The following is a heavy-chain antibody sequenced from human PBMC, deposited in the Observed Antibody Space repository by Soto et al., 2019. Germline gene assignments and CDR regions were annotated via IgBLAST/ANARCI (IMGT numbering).Heavy chain of an antibody. CDR2: ISGSGGST. Sequence: EVQLLESGGGVVQPGGSLRLSCEASGFTFSRYAMSWVRQAPGKGLEWVSAISGSGGSTYYANSVKGRVNNSRDNSKNTLYLQMNSLRAEYTAVYYCAKIPHSSSWYLDAFDIWGQGTMVTVSS. CDR3: AKIPHSSSWYLDAFDI. D-gene: IGHD6-13*01. J-gene: IGHJ3*02. V-gene: IGHV3-23*01. CDR1: GFTFSRYA.